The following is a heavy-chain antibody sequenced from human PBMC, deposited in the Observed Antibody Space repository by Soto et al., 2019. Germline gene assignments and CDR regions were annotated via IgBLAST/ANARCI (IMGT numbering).Heavy chain of an antibody. Sequence: ASVKVSCKASGYTFTSYGISVVRQAPVQGLELMVWIIAYNLNTDYSQKLQGRFTITRYTCTSTSCIERMSLRSEEAAVCYCSXGXVDIVLMVYVEKELQFDPWGQGTLVTVSS. CDR1: GYTFTSYG. CDR2: IIAYNLNT. D-gene: IGHD2-8*01. CDR3: SXGXVDIVLMVYVEKELQFDP. V-gene: IGHV1-18*01. J-gene: IGHJ5*02.